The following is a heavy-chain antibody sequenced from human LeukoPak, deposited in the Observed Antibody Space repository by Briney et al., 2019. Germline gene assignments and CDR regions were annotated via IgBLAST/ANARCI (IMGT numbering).Heavy chain of an antibody. J-gene: IGHJ4*02. Sequence: SVKVSCKASGGTFSSYAISWVRQAPGQGLEWMGGIIPIFGTANYAQKFQGRVTITTDESTSTAYMELSSLRSEDTAVYYCARGPREYCSSTSCYYDYWGQGTLVTVSS. D-gene: IGHD2-2*01. V-gene: IGHV1-69*05. CDR3: ARGPREYCSSTSCYYDY. CDR2: IIPIFGTA. CDR1: GGTFSSYA.